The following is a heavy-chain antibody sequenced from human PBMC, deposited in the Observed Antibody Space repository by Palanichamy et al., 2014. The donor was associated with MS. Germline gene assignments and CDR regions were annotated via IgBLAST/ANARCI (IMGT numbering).Heavy chain of an antibody. CDR3: ARDRTAIFGGQKY. D-gene: IGHD3-3*01. J-gene: IGHJ4*02. CDR2: IKQDGSEQ. V-gene: IGHV3-7*01. Sequence: EEQLVEVWGRTWSEPGGSLRLSCAASGFTFSNYWMSWVRQAPGKELEWVANIKQDGSEQYYVDSVKGRFTISRDNAKKSLYLQLSSLRAEDTAVYYCARDRTAIFGGQKYWGRGTQVIVSS. CDR1: GFTFSNYW.